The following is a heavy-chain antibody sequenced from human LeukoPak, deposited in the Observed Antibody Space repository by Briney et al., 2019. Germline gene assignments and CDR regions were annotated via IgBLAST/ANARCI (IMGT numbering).Heavy chain of an antibody. Sequence: PSETLSLTCAVSGVAISHGGYAWNWIRQPPGKGLEWLAYIYHSGTTYYNPSLKSRVTISVDTSKNQFSLKLSSVTAADTAVYYCARVGTITFGGVIAPDFDYWGQGTLVTVSS. V-gene: IGHV4-30-2*01. CDR3: ARVGTITFGGVIAPDFDY. J-gene: IGHJ4*02. CDR2: IYHSGTT. CDR1: GVAISHGGYA. D-gene: IGHD3-16*02.